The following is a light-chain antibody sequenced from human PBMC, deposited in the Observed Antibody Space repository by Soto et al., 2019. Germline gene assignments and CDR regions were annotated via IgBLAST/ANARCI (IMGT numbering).Light chain of an antibody. CDR3: QQYGSSPGT. J-gene: IGKJ1*01. V-gene: IGKV3-20*01. Sequence: EIVLTQSAGTLSLSPGERATLSCRVSQSVSSSYLAWYQQKPGQAPRLLIYGASSRATGIPDRFSGSGSGTDFTLTISRLEPEDFAVYYCQQYGSSPGTFGQGTKVDI. CDR2: GAS. CDR1: QSVSSSY.